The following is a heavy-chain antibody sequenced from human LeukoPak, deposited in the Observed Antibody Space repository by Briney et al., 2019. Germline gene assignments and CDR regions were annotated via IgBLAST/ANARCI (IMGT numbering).Heavy chain of an antibody. CDR1: GGSISSSSYY. CDR2: IYYSGST. Sequence: SETLSLTCTVSGGSISSSSYYWGWIRQPPGKGLEWIGSIYYSGSTYYNPSLKSRVTTSVDTSKRQFSLKLSSVTAADTAVYYCARALWFGELSTFNWFDPWGQGTLVTVSS. CDR3: ARALWFGELSTFNWFDP. V-gene: IGHV4-39*01. J-gene: IGHJ5*02. D-gene: IGHD3-10*01.